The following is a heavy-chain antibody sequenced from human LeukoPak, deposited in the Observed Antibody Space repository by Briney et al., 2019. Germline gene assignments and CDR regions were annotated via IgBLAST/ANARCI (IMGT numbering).Heavy chain of an antibody. CDR1: GFPLSRYL. CDR2: INFDGSST. Sequence: GGSLSHPCSACGFPLSRYLVLWLRHAPGEGLVWLACINFDGSSTNYADSVKGRFTISKDNARNTLYLQLNSLRAEDTAVYYCVRAPQTHARGYYDYWGEGAPVTVSS. D-gene: IGHD3-10*01. V-gene: IGHV3-74*01. CDR3: VRAPQTHARGYYDY. J-gene: IGHJ4*02.